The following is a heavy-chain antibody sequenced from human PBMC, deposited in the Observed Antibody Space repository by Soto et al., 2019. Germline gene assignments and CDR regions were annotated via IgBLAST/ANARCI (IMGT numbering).Heavy chain of an antibody. V-gene: IGHV4-30-2*01. CDR1: GDSISSGGYS. CDR2: IYHSGST. J-gene: IGHJ5*02. CDR3: ARFYGDYYNWFDP. Sequence: QLQLQESGSRLVKPSQTLSLTCAVSGDSISSGGYSWSWIRQLPGKGLEWIGYIYHSGSTYYNPSLKSRVTISVDRSKNQFYLKLSSVIAADTAVYYCARFYGDYYNWFDPWGQGTLVTVSS. D-gene: IGHD4-17*01.